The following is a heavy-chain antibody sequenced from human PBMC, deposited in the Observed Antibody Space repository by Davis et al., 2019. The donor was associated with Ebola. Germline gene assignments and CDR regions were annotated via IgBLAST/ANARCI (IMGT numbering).Heavy chain of an antibody. Sequence: PGGSLRLSCEVSGFTLSDHYMDWVRQAPGKGLEWVGRSRNKPNSPTTEYAASAKGRFTISRDDSKNSVYLQMNSLKTEDTAVYYCARVAYDFWRGYYYYYYYMDVWGKGTTVTVSS. V-gene: IGHV3-72*01. D-gene: IGHD3-3*01. CDR2: SRNKPNSPTT. CDR1: GFTLSDHY. J-gene: IGHJ6*03. CDR3: ARVAYDFWRGYYYYYYYMDV.